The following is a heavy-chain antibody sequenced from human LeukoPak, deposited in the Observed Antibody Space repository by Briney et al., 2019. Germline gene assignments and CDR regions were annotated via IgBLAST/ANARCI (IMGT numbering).Heavy chain of an antibody. V-gene: IGHV3-74*01. D-gene: IGHD3-10*01. Sequence: PGGSLRLSCAASGFTFSNYWIHWVRQAPGKGLVWVSRINSDGTTIAYADSVKGRFTISRDNARNTLSLQMNSLRDEDTAVYYCARVTTYGPDHDYWGQGTLVTVSS. CDR3: ARVTTYGPDHDY. J-gene: IGHJ4*02. CDR2: INSDGTTI. CDR1: GFTFSNYW.